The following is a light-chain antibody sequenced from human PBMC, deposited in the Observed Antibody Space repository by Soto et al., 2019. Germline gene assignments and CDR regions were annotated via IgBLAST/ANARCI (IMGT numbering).Light chain of an antibody. J-gene: IGLJ2*01. CDR1: SSDIGTYNF. Sequence: QSALTQAASVSGSPGQSITLSCTGSSSDIGTYNFVSWYQQHTGKAPRLILYEVSNRPSGISSRFSGSKSGNSASLTISGLQPEDEALYFCSSYAGTSTLVFGGGTQLTVL. V-gene: IGLV2-14*01. CDR2: EVS. CDR3: SSYAGTSTLV.